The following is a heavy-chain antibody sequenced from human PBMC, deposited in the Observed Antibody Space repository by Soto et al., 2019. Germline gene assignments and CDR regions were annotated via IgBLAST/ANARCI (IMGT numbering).Heavy chain of an antibody. CDR3: AIRGGGRDNTDY. Sequence: PSETLSLTCTVSGGSISSYYWSWIRQPPGKGLEWIGYIYYSGSTNYNPSLKSRVTISVDTSKNQFSLKLSSVTAADTAVSYCAIRGGGRDNTDYWGQGTLVTVSP. V-gene: IGHV4-59*08. CDR2: IYYSGST. J-gene: IGHJ4*02. D-gene: IGHD2-15*01. CDR1: GGSISSYY.